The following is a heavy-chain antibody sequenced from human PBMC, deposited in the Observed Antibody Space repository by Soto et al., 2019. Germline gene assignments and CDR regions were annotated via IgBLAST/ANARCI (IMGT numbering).Heavy chain of an antibody. D-gene: IGHD7-27*01. CDR1: GGSISSYY. CDR2: IYYSGST. Sequence: TLSLTCTVSGGSISSYYWSWIRQPPGKGLEWIGYIYYSGSTNYNPSLKSRVTISVDTSKNQFSLKLSSVTAADTAVYYCARDGLTGIDYWGQGTLVTVSS. V-gene: IGHV4-59*01. J-gene: IGHJ4*02. CDR3: ARDGLTGIDY.